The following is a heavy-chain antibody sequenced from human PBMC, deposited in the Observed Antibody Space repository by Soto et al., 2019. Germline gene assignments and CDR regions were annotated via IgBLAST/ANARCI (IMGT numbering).Heavy chain of an antibody. Sequence: ASVKVSCKASGYTFTSYGISWVRQAPGQGLEWMGWISAYNGNTNYAQKLQGRVTMTTDTSTSTAYMELRSLRSDDTAVYYCARAPRQLVRLGFDPWGQGTLVTVSS. CDR2: ISAYNGNT. CDR1: GYTFTSYG. D-gene: IGHD6-13*01. J-gene: IGHJ5*02. V-gene: IGHV1-18*01. CDR3: ARAPRQLVRLGFDP.